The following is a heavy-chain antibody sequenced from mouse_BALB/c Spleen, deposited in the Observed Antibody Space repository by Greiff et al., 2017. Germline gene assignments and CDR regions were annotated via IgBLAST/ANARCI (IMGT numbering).Heavy chain of an antibody. CDR1: GFSLTGYG. V-gene: IGHV2-6-7*01. J-gene: IGHJ2*01. CDR3: ARGGLRLPYYLDY. D-gene: IGHD1-2*01. Sequence: QVQLKESGPGLVAPSQSLSITCTVSGFSLTGYGVNWVRQPPGKGLEWLGMIWGDGSTDYNSALKSRLSISKDNSKSQVFLKMNSLQTDDTARYYGARGGLRLPYYLDYWGQGTTLTVSS. CDR2: IWGDGST.